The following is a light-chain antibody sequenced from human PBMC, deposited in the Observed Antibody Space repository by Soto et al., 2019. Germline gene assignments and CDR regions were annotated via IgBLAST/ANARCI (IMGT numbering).Light chain of an antibody. V-gene: IGKV3-11*01. CDR1: QSVSTY. Sequence: EIVLTQSPATLSLSPGERATLSCRASQSVSTYLAWYQHKPGQAPRLLIYDASTRATDIPARFSGSGSGTDFTLTISSLESEDSAIYYCQERSRWPRATFGGGTRVEIK. CDR2: DAS. CDR3: QERSRWPRAT. J-gene: IGKJ4*01.